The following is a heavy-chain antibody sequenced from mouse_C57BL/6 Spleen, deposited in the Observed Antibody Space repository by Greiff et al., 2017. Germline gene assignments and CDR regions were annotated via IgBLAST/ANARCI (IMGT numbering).Heavy chain of an antibody. V-gene: IGHV1-81*01. D-gene: IGHD1-1*01. J-gene: IGHJ4*01. CDR3: ARGGNYYGSSLYYYAMDY. Sequence: QVQLQQSGAELARPGASVKLSCKASGYTFTSYGISWVKQRTGQGLEWIGEIYPRSGNTYYNEKFKGKATLTADKSSSTAYMELRSLTSEDSAVYFCARGGNYYGSSLYYYAMDYWGQGTSVTVSS. CDR1: GYTFTSYG. CDR2: IYPRSGNT.